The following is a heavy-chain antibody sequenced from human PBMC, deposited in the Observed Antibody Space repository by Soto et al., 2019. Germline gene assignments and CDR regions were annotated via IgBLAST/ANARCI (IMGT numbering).Heavy chain of an antibody. CDR2: MNPNSGNT. CDR1: GYTFTSYD. J-gene: IGHJ6*02. V-gene: IGHV1-8*01. Sequence: SVKVSCKASGYTFTSYDINWVRQATGQGLEWMGWMNPNSGNTGYAQKFQGRVTMTRNTSISTAYMELSSLRSEDTAVYYCARGDVCSGGSCWGYGMDVWGQGTTVTVSS. CDR3: ARGDVCSGGSCWGYGMDV. D-gene: IGHD2-15*01.